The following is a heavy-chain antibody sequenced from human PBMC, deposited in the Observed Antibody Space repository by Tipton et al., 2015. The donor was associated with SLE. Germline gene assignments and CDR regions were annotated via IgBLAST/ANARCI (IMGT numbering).Heavy chain of an antibody. Sequence: TLSLTCTVSGGSISSYYWSWIRQPPGKGLEWIGYIYYSGSTNYNPSLKSRVTISVDTSKNQFSLKLSSVTAADTAVYYCAKPLFYSSGWYFPFDPWGQGTLVTVSS. D-gene: IGHD6-19*01. V-gene: IGHV4-59*12. CDR3: AKPLFYSSGWYFPFDP. J-gene: IGHJ5*02. CDR2: IYYSGST. CDR1: GGSISSYY.